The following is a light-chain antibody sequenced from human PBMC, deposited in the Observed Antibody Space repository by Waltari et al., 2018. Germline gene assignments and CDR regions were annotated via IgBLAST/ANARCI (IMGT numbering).Light chain of an antibody. CDR3: LQYSISPYS. V-gene: IGKV1-12*01. CDR1: QSISSW. CDR2: KAS. J-gene: IGKJ2*03. Sequence: DIQMTQYPSSLSASVGDTVTITCRASQSISSWLDWYQQKPGKAPKLLIYKASSLQSGVPSRFSGSGSGTEFTLTISSLQPEDFATYYCLQYSISPYSFGQGTKVEIK.